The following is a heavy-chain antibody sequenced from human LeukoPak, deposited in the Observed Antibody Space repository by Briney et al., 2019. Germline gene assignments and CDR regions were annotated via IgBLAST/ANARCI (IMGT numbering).Heavy chain of an antibody. Sequence: GGSLRLSCAASGFTVSSNYMSWVRQAPGKGLEWVSVIYSGGSTYYADSVKGRFTTSRDNSKNTLYLQMNSLRAEDTAVYYCARDPGRHCSGGSCYSSGWDYWGQGTLVTVSS. CDR1: GFTVSSNY. CDR2: IYSGGST. CDR3: ARDPGRHCSGGSCYSSGWDY. V-gene: IGHV3-53*01. D-gene: IGHD2-15*01. J-gene: IGHJ4*02.